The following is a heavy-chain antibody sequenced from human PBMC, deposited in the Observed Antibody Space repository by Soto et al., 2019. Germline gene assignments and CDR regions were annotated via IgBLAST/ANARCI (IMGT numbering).Heavy chain of an antibody. D-gene: IGHD2-21*01. V-gene: IGHV4-61*01. CDR2: IYYSGST. CDR3: ARLNGYCVGTNCHGYYGMDV. J-gene: IGHJ6*02. CDR1: GGSVRSGSYY. Sequence: SETLSLTCTVSGGSVRSGSYYWSWIRQPPGKGLEWIGYIYYSGSTNYNPSLKSRVTISVDTSKNQFSLRLSSVTAADTAVYYCARLNGYCVGTNCHGYYGMDVWGQGTTVTVSS.